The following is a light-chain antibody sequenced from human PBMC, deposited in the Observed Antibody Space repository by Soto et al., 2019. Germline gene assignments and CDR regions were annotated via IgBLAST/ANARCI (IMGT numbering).Light chain of an antibody. V-gene: IGKV1-5*03. CDR3: QQYNSYWT. Sequence: DIQMTQSPSTLSASVGDRVTITCRASQSISTWLAWYQQKPGKAPKVLIYKASNLESGVPSRFSGSGSGTEFTLTISSLQPDDFAPYYCQQYNSYWTFGQGTKVEIK. J-gene: IGKJ1*01. CDR2: KAS. CDR1: QSISTW.